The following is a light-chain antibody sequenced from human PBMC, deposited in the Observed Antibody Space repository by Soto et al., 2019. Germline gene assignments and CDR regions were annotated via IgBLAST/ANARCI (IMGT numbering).Light chain of an antibody. CDR3: SSYTSSSTWV. V-gene: IGLV2-14*01. J-gene: IGLJ3*02. CDR2: DVS. CDR1: SSDVGGYNY. Sequence: QSALTQPASVSGSPGQSITISCTGTSSDVGGYNYVSWYQQHPGKAPKLMIYDVSNRPSGVSNRFPGSKSGNTASLTISGLQAEDGADYYCSSYTSSSTWVFGGGTKLTVL.